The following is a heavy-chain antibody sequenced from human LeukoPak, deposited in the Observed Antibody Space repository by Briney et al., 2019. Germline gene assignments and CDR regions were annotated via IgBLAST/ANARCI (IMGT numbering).Heavy chain of an antibody. Sequence: GGSLRLSCAASGFTFSSYAMHWVRQAPGKGLEWVAVISYDGSNKYYADSVKGRFTVSRDNSKNTLYLQMNSLRAEDTAVYYCARDPPPNANRRGAGRGAFDIWGQGTMVTVSS. V-gene: IGHV3-30-3*01. CDR2: ISYDGSNK. J-gene: IGHJ3*02. CDR3: ARDPPPNANRRGAGRGAFDI. D-gene: IGHD2/OR15-2a*01. CDR1: GFTFSSYA.